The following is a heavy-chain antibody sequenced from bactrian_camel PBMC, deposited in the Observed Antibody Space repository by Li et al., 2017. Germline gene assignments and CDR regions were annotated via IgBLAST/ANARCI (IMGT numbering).Heavy chain of an antibody. Sequence: VQLVESGGGSVQSGGSLRLSCAASGSGLIFTNYDMSWDRQSPGKGLEWVSAIRWDSASTYYADSVKARFTISRDNAKNTLYLQMNSLKPDDTAMYYCAAGLVADLAWGQGTQVTVS. CDR1: GSGLIFTNYD. CDR2: IRWDSAST. V-gene: IGHV3S40*01. J-gene: IGHJ6*01. CDR3: AAGLVADLA. D-gene: IGHD6*01.